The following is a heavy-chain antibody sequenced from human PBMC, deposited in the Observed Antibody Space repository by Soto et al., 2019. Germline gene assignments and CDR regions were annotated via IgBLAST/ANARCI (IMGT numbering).Heavy chain of an antibody. CDR3: ARAPMDDYGNYYDGMDV. D-gene: IGHD4-17*01. V-gene: IGHV4-34*01. Sequence: QVQLQQWGAGLLKPSETLSLTCGVSGGSFRGYSWNWIRQSPEKGLEWIGEINYRGITSYNPSLRSRVTISLDKSTNRFSLTMTSVTAADTAIYYCARAPMDDYGNYYDGMDVWGQGTTITVS. CDR2: INYRGIT. J-gene: IGHJ6*02. CDR1: GGSFRGYS.